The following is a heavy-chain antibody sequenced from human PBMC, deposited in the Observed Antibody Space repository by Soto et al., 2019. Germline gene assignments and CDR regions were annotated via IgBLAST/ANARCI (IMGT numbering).Heavy chain of an antibody. Sequence: QVQLVESGGGLVKPGGSLRLSCAASGFTFSDCYMSWIRQAPGKGLEWMSYISGSNSYTNYAASVKGRFTISRDNAKNSLYLQMNSLRAEDTAVYYCARSRYSYGLPDYWGQGTLVTVSS. CDR1: GFTFSDCY. D-gene: IGHD5-18*01. V-gene: IGHV3-11*05. CDR2: ISGSNSYT. J-gene: IGHJ4*02. CDR3: ARSRYSYGLPDY.